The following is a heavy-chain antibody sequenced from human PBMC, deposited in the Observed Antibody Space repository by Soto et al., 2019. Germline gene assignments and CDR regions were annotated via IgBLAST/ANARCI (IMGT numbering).Heavy chain of an antibody. J-gene: IGHJ6*02. Sequence: GGSLRLSCAASGFTFSIYSMKWVRHAPGKGLEWVSYISSSSSTIYYADSVKGRFTISRDNAKNSLYLQMNSLRDEDTAVYYCARVGPLIGDYYYYGMDVWGQGTTVTVSS. CDR3: ARVGPLIGDYYYYGMDV. V-gene: IGHV3-48*02. D-gene: IGHD3-10*01. CDR1: GFTFSIYS. CDR2: ISSSSSTI.